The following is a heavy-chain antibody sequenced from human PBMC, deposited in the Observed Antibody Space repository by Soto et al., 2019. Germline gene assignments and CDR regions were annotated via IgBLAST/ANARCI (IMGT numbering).Heavy chain of an antibody. CDR3: ARDRRKWLVPWAFDI. CDR1: GGTFSSYA. Sequence: SVKVSCKASGGTFSSYAISWVRQAPGQGLEWMGGIIPIFGTANYAQKLQGRVTITADESTSTAYKELSSLRSEDTAVYYCARDRRKWLVPWAFDIWGQGTMVTVSS. D-gene: IGHD6-19*01. J-gene: IGHJ3*02. CDR2: IIPIFGTA. V-gene: IGHV1-69*13.